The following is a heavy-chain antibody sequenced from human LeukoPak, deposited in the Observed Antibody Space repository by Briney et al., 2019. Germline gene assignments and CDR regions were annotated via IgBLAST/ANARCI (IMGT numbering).Heavy chain of an antibody. CDR3: AKDRAPYYFDY. Sequence: GGSLRLSCAASGFTFSSYGMHWVRQAPGKGLEWVAFIQFDGSNNNYADSVKGRFTISRDSSKNTLYLQMNSLRAEDTAVYYCAKDRAPYYFDYWGQGTLVTVSS. D-gene: IGHD3-10*01. CDR1: GFTFSSYG. CDR2: IQFDGSNN. V-gene: IGHV3-30*02. J-gene: IGHJ4*02.